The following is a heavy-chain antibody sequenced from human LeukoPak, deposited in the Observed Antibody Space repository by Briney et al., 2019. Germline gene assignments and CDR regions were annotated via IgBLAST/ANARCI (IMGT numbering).Heavy chain of an antibody. CDR2: TYPGHSDT. V-gene: IGHV5-51*01. CDR1: GYSFTNYC. D-gene: IGHD5/OR15-5a*01. Sequence: GESLKISCKGSGYSFTNYCIGGVRQMPGKGLEWMGNTYPGHSDTQNSSSFQGQFTITTDKATITAYLQGSSLKASDTAMYYCARLRYSVSYYYMDVWGKGTTVTVSS. J-gene: IGHJ6*03. CDR3: ARLRYSVSYYYMDV.